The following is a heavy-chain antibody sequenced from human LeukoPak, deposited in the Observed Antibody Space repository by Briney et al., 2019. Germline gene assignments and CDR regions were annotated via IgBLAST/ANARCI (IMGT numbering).Heavy chain of an antibody. J-gene: IGHJ6*02. Sequence: SETLSLTCTVSGGSISSYYWSWIRQPPGKGLEWIGYIYYSGSTNYNSSLKSRVTISVDTSKNQFSLKLSSVTAADTAVYYCASSRYYYYGMDVWGQGTTVTVSS. D-gene: IGHD6-6*01. CDR3: ASSRYYYYGMDV. CDR1: GGSISSYY. CDR2: IYYSGST. V-gene: IGHV4-59*01.